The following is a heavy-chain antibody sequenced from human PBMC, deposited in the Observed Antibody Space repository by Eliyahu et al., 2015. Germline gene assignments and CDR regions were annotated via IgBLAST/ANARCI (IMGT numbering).Heavy chain of an antibody. V-gene: IGHV3-9*01. CDR1: GFTFXDYA. J-gene: IGHJ4*02. D-gene: IGHD4-17*01. CDR3: AKDRSYGDYVVLDY. Sequence: EVQLVESGGXLVQPGRXLXLSCAASGFTFXDYAMHWVRQAPGKGLEWVSGISWNSGSIGYADSVKGRFTISRDNAKNSLYLQMNSLRAEDTALYYCAKDRSYGDYVVLDYWGQGTLVTVSS. CDR2: ISWNSGSI.